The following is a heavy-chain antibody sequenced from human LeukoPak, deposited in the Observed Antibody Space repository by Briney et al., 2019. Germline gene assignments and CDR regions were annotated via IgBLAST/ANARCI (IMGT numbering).Heavy chain of an antibody. Sequence: ASVKVSCKASGYTFTSYGISWVRQAPGQGLEWMGWISAYNGNTNYAQKLQGRVTTTTDTSTSTAYMELRSLRSDDTAVYYCARAPRVDTAMVTDYWGQGTLVTVSS. V-gene: IGHV1-18*01. CDR1: GYTFTSYG. CDR3: ARAPRVDTAMVTDY. D-gene: IGHD5-18*01. CDR2: ISAYNGNT. J-gene: IGHJ4*02.